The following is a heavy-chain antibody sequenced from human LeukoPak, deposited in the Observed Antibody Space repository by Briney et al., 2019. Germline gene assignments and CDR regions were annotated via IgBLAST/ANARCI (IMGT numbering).Heavy chain of an antibody. V-gene: IGHV3-48*04. CDR3: ARVVGDIVVVPATIRLPVYYYYYMDV. CDR1: GFTFNSYS. D-gene: IGHD2-2*02. J-gene: IGHJ6*03. CDR2: ISSGSSTK. Sequence: GGSLRLSCAASGFTFNSYSMNWVRQAPGKGLEWVSYISSGSSTKYYADSVKGRFTISRDNAKNSLYLQMNSLRAEDTALYHCARVVGDIVVVPATIRLPVYYYYYMDVWGKGTTVTVSS.